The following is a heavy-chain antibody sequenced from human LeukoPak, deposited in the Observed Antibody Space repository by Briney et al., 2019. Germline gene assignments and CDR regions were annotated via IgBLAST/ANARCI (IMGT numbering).Heavy chain of an antibody. D-gene: IGHD2-21*02. CDR1: GGSISSGDKY. CDR2: IYYSGST. J-gene: IGHJ4*02. Sequence: SETLSLTCNVSGGSISSGDKYWSWIRQPPGKGLEWIGYIYYSGSTYYNPSLKSRLTISVYTSENQFSLHLTSVTAADTAVYFCARVTRWAGLDFWGQETLVTVSS. CDR3: ARVTRWAGLDF. V-gene: IGHV4-30-4*01.